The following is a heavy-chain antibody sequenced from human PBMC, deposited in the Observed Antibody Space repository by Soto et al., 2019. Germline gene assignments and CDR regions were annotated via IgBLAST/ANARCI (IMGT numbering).Heavy chain of an antibody. D-gene: IGHD2-2*01. J-gene: IGHJ6*03. CDR3: ARSGCSSTSFAYYYMDV. CDR1: GGSFSGYY. V-gene: IGHV4-34*01. Sequence: SETLSLTCAFYGGSFSGYYLSWIRQPPGKGLEWIGEINHSGSTNYNPSLKSRVTISVDTSKNQFSLKLSSVTAADTAVYYCARSGCSSTSFAYYYMDVWGKGTTVTGSS. CDR2: INHSGST.